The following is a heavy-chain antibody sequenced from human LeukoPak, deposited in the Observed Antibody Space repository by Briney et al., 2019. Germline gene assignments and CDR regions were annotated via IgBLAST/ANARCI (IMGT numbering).Heavy chain of an antibody. V-gene: IGHV3-30*02. Sequence: GGSLRLSCAASGFTFSSYWMHWVRQAPGKGLEWVAFIRYDGINKYYADSVKGRFTISRDNSKNTLYLQMNSLRAEDTAVYYCASAIQGNWGQGTRVTVSS. CDR2: IRYDGINK. J-gene: IGHJ4*02. D-gene: IGHD1-1*01. CDR3: ASAIQGN. CDR1: GFTFSSYW.